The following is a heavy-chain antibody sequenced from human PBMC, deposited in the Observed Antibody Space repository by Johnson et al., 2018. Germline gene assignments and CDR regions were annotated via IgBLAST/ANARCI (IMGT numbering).Heavy chain of an antibody. D-gene: IGHD3-3*02. V-gene: IGHV3-20*04. CDR2: IRWNGGDT. J-gene: IGHJ3*01. Sequence: VQPVQSGGGVVRPGGSXRLSCAASGFPLRAYGMSWVRKAPGRGVGGGSGIRWNGGDTSYAGAVKGLSTMSSDTGQNPLYRKMNSLREEDTAVYYCVGDLHYAFDFWGQGTMVTVSS. CDR3: VGDLHYAFDF. CDR1: GFPLRAYG.